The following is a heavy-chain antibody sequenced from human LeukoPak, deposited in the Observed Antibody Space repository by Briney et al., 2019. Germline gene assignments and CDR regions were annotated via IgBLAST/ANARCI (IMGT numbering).Heavy chain of an antibody. D-gene: IGHD3-10*01. CDR2: IKQDGSEK. J-gene: IGHJ6*03. V-gene: IGHV3-7*01. CDR1: GFTFSSYW. CDR3: ARRSGFSYYGSGSYGPYYYYMDV. Sequence: GGSLRLSCAASGFTFSSYWMSWVRQAPGKGLEWVANIKQDGSEKYYVDSVKGRFTISRDNAKNSLYLQMNSLRAEDTAVYYCARRSGFSYYGSGSYGPYYYYMDVWGKGTTVTISS.